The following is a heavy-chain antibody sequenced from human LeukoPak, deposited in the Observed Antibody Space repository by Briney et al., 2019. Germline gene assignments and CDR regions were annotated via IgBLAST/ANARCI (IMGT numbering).Heavy chain of an antibody. D-gene: IGHD2/OR15-2a*01. J-gene: IGHJ4*02. V-gene: IGHV3-23*01. CDR2: ISTSGDTT. CDR1: GFTFSTYA. CDR3: ARGSPLSYYFDY. Sequence: QSGGSLRLSCAASGFTFSTYAMHWVRQAPGKGLEWVSIISTSGDTTYYAGSVKGRFIISRDNSKNTLFLQMNSLRAEDTAVYYCARGSPLSYYFDYWGQGTLVTVSS.